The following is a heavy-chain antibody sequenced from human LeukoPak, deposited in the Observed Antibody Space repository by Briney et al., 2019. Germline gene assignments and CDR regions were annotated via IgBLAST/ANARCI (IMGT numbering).Heavy chain of an antibody. V-gene: IGHV3-30*02. J-gene: IGHJ4*02. CDR2: IRYDGSNK. D-gene: IGHD2-15*01. CDR3: AAGYCSGGSCYFDY. CDR1: GFTFSSYG. Sequence: GGSLRLSCAASGFTFSSYGMHWVRQAPGKGLEWVAFIRYDGSNKYYADSVKGRFTISKDNSKNTLYLQMNSLRAEDTAVYYCAAGYCSGGSCYFDYWGQGTLVTVSS.